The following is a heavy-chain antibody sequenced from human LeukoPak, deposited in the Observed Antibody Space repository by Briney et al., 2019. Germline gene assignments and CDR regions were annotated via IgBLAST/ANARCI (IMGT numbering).Heavy chain of an antibody. V-gene: IGHV4-34*01. J-gene: IGHJ4*02. CDR1: GGSFSGYY. CDR2: INHSGST. Sequence: PPETLSLTCAVYGGSFSGYYWSWIRQPPGKGLEWIGEINHSGSTNHNPSLKSRVTISVDTSKNQFSLKLSSVTAADTAVYYCARGRGDGLGYCSGGSCYDYFDYWGQGTLVTVSS. CDR3: ARGRGDGLGYCSGGSCYDYFDY. D-gene: IGHD2-15*01.